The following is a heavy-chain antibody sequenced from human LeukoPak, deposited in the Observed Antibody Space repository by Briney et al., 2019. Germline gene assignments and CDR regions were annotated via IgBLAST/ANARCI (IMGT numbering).Heavy chain of an antibody. CDR1: GFTFSSYA. J-gene: IGHJ4*02. D-gene: IGHD3-10*01. CDR2: ISGSGGST. CDR3: AKLGYGWDLLGPRGVFDY. Sequence: GGSLRLSCAASGFTFSSYAMSWVRQAPGKGLEWVSAISGSGGSTYYADSVKGWFTISRDNSKNTLYLQMNSLRAEDTAVYYCAKLGYGWDLLGPRGVFDYWGQGTLVTVSS. V-gene: IGHV3-23*01.